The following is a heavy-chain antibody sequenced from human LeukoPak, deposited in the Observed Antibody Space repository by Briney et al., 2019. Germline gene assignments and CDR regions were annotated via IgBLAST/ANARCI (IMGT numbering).Heavy chain of an antibody. CDR1: GYTFTSYA. V-gene: IGHV1-3*01. CDR3: ARGEHRFWSGYYYY. D-gene: IGHD3-3*01. J-gene: IGHJ4*02. Sequence: EASVKASCKASGYTFTSYAMHWVRQAPGQRLEWMGWINAGNGNAKYSQKFQGRVTITRDTSASTAYMELSSLRSEDTAVYYCARGEHRFWSGYYYYWGQGTLVTVSS. CDR2: INAGNGNA.